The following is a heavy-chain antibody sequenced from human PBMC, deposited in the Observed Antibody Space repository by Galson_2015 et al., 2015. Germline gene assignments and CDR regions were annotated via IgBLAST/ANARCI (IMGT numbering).Heavy chain of an antibody. Sequence: SLRLSCAASGFNFDEYAMSWVRQAPGKGLEWVSGINWNGDLRDPADSVKGRFTISRDNAKNSLYLQMNSLRAEETAVYYCAKDHKWTSKVFGIHIVTDYHYMDVWGKGTAVIVSS. CDR1: GFNFDEYA. D-gene: IGHD3-3*01. J-gene: IGHJ6*03. CDR3: AKDHKWTSKVFGIHIVTDYHYMDV. V-gene: IGHV3-20*04. CDR2: INWNGDLR.